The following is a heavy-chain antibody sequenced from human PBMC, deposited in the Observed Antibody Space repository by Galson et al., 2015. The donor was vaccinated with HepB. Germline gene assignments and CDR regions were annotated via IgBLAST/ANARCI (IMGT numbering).Heavy chain of an antibody. V-gene: IGHV1-18*01. J-gene: IGHJ4*02. CDR2: ISACNGNT. Sequence: SVKVSCKASGYTFTSYGISWVRQAPGQGLEWMGWISACNGNTDYAQKLQGRVTMTTDTSTSTAYMELRSLRSDDTAVYYCARDLEGWRWLQLDGHFEGYWGQGTLVTVSS. D-gene: IGHD5-24*01. CDR3: ARDLEGWRWLQLDGHFEGY. CDR1: GYTFTSYG.